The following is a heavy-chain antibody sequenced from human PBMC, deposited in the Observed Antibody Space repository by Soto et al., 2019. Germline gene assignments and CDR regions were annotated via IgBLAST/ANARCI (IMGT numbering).Heavy chain of an antibody. D-gene: IGHD6-25*01. CDR1: GYTFTSYY. CDR2: INPSGGST. CDR3: ARDRGYPASGYYYGMDV. J-gene: IGHJ6*02. Sequence: QVQLVQSGAEVKKPGASVKVSCKASGYTFTSYYMHWVRQAPGQGLEWMGIINPSGGSTSYAKKSQGRVTMTRDTSTSTVYMELSSLRSEDTAVYYCARDRGYPASGYYYGMDVWGQGTTVTVSS. V-gene: IGHV1-46*01.